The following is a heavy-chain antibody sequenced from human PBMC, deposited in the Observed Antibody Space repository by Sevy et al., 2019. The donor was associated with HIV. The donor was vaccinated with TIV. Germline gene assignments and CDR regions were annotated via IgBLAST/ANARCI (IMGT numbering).Heavy chain of an antibody. CDR3: ARGPPDGSYDYFDY. V-gene: IGHV3-21*06. Sequence: GGSLRLSCAASGFTFSSYNMNWVRQAPGKGLEWVSSISGSSNYIYYAESLKGRFFISRDNAKNTLDLQMNSLRADDTAVYYCARGPPDGSYDYFDYWGQGTLVTVSS. CDR2: ISGSSNYI. J-gene: IGHJ4*02. CDR1: GFTFSSYN. D-gene: IGHD1-26*01.